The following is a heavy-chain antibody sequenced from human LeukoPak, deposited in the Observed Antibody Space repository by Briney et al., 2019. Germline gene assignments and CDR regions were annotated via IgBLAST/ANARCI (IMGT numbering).Heavy chain of an antibody. V-gene: IGHV3-30*02. Sequence: GGSLRLSCAASGFTFSSYGIHWVRQAPGKGLEWVSFIRYDGSNKYYADSVKGRFTISRDNSKNTLYLQMNSLRPEDTAVYYCAKVAAEYGSGSYSPADYRGQGTLVTVSS. CDR2: IRYDGSNK. CDR3: AKVAAEYGSGSYSPADY. D-gene: IGHD3-10*01. CDR1: GFTFSSYG. J-gene: IGHJ4*02.